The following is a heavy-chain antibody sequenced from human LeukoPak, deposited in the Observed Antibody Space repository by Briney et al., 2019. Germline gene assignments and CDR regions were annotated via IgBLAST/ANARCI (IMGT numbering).Heavy chain of an antibody. CDR2: IYYSGST. CDR1: GGSISSSSYY. Sequence: SETLSLTCTVSGGSISSSSYYWGWIRQPPGTGLEWIGSIYYSGSTYYNPSLKSRVTISVDTSKNQFSLKLSSVTAADTAVYYCATTTTVVTLRGWFDPWGQGTLVTVSS. V-gene: IGHV4-39*01. D-gene: IGHD4-17*01. J-gene: IGHJ5*02. CDR3: ATTTTVVTLRGWFDP.